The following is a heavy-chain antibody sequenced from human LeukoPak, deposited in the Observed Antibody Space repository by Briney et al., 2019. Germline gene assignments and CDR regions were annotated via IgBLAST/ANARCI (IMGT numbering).Heavy chain of an antibody. J-gene: IGHJ6*03. D-gene: IGHD3-22*01. V-gene: IGHV4-34*01. Sequence: SSETLSLTCAVYGGSFSGYYWSWIRQPPGKGLEWIGEINHSGSTNYNPSLKSRVTISVDTSKNQFSLKLSSVTAADTAVYYCARARYYYDSSGYYPVKYYYMDVWGKGTTVTVSS. CDR1: GGSFSGYY. CDR2: INHSGST. CDR3: ARARYYYDSSGYYPVKYYYMDV.